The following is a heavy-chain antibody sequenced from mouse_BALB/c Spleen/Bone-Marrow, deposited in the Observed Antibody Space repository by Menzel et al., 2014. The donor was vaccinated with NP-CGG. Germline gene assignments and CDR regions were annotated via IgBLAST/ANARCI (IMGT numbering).Heavy chain of an antibody. J-gene: IGHJ1*01. D-gene: IGHD1-1*01. CDR1: GYTFSSYY. Sequence: QVQLKQSGAELAKPGASVKLSCKASGYTFSSYYMYWVKQRPGQGLEWIGEINPSNGGTKFNEKFKSKATLTVDKSSSTAYMQLSSLTSEDSAVYYCTRSNYGYWYFDVWGAGTTVTVSS. CDR3: TRSNYGYWYFDV. V-gene: IGHV1S81*02. CDR2: INPSNGGT.